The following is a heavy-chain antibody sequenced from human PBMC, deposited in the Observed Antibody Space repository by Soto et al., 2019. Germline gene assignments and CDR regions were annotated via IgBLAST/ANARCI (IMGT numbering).Heavy chain of an antibody. Sequence: QLHLVQSGAVVKKPGASVTVSCSASGYPVTAYYMHWVRQAPGRGLEWMGGINPATGAAKYTQTFQGRGTMAGDTSTSTVFMELGGLTSGATAVFFWGGGGGVGVAGSAAFDMWGQGTVVTVSS. V-gene: IGHV1-2*02. CDR2: INPATGAA. J-gene: IGHJ3*02. CDR3: GGGGGVGVAGSAAFDM. CDR1: GYPVTAYY. D-gene: IGHD3-3*01.